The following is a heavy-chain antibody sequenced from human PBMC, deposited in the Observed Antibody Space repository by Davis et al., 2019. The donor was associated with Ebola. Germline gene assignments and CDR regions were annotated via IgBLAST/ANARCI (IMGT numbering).Heavy chain of an antibody. Sequence: PSETLSLTCTVSGGSISSYYWSWIRQPPGKGLEWIGYIYYSGSTNYNPSLKSRVTISVDTSKNQFSLKLSSVTAADTAVYYCARDQVRYDSSGYYYGGFDYWGQGTLVTVSS. CDR1: GGSISSYY. CDR3: ARDQVRYDSSGYYYGGFDY. CDR2: IYYSGST. J-gene: IGHJ4*02. V-gene: IGHV4-59*01. D-gene: IGHD3-22*01.